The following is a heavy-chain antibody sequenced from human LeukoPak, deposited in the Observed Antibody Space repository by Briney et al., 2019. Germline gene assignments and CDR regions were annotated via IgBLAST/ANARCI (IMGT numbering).Heavy chain of an antibody. J-gene: IGHJ4*02. Sequence: ASVKVSCKASGYIFTSYGISWVRQAPGQGLEWMGWINAHNGNTNYAQKLQGRVTMTTDTSTSTAYMELRSLRSDDTAVYYCARDYNWNVDYWGQGTLVTVSS. D-gene: IGHD1-1*01. V-gene: IGHV1-18*04. CDR1: GYIFTSYG. CDR2: INAHNGNT. CDR3: ARDYNWNVDY.